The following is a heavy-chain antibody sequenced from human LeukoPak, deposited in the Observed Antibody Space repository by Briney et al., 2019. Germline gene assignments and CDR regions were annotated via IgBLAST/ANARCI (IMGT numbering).Heavy chain of an antibody. V-gene: IGHV3-21*01. CDR1: GFTFSNAW. CDR3: ARDRRSSIAVVGTSFDY. D-gene: IGHD6-19*01. CDR2: ISSSSSYI. Sequence: GGSLRLPCAASGFTFSNAWMSWVRQAPGKGLEWVSSISSSSSYIYYADSVKGRFTISRDNAKNSLYLQMNSLRAEDTAVYYCARDRRSSIAVVGTSFDYWGQGTLVTVSS. J-gene: IGHJ4*02.